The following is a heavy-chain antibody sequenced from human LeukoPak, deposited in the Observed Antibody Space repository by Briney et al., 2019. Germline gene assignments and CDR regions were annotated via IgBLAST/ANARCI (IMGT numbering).Heavy chain of an antibody. J-gene: IGHJ4*02. CDR2: IIPIFGTA. CDR3: AKDPGVSGTYPVSFDY. V-gene: IGHV1-69*13. Sequence: SVKVSCKASGGTFSSYAISWVRQAPGQGLEWMGGIIPIFGTANYAQKFQGRVTITADESTSTAYMELSSLRAEDTAVYYCAKDPGVSGTYPVSFDYWGQGTLVTVSS. D-gene: IGHD2-8*01. CDR1: GGTFSSYA.